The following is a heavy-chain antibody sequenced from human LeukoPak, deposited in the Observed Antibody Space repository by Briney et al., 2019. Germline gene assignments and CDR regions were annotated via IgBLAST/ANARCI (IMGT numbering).Heavy chain of an antibody. CDR3: ARHNKYSRTKWFYP. CDR2: INPNSGGT. D-gene: IGHD6-6*01. V-gene: IGHV1-2*02. Sequence: ASVKVSCKASGYTFTGYYMHWVRQAPGQGLEWMGWINPNSGGTNYAQKFQGRVTMTRDTSISTAYMELSRLRSDDTAVYYCARHNKYSRTKWFYPWGQGTLVTVSS. J-gene: IGHJ5*02. CDR1: GYTFTGYY.